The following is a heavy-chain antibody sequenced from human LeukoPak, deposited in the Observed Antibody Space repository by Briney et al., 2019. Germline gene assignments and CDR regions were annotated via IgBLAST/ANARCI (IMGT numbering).Heavy chain of an antibody. J-gene: IGHJ4*02. D-gene: IGHD2-15*01. Sequence: SVKVSCKASGGTFSSYAISWVRQAPGQGLEWMGGIIPIFGTANYAQKFQGRVTMTRNTSISTAYMELSSLRSEDTAVYYCATVWGGSSGGFDYWGQGTLVTVSS. CDR2: IIPIFGTA. CDR1: GGTFSSYA. V-gene: IGHV1-69*05. CDR3: ATVWGGSSGGFDY.